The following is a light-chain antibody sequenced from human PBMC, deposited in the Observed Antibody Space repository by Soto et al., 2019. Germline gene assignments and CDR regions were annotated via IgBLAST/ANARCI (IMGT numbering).Light chain of an antibody. CDR3: QSFDSSLTGWV. CDR2: ANT. CDR1: SSNIGAGYE. V-gene: IGLV1-40*01. Sequence: QLVLTQPPSVSGAPGQRVTISCTMSSSNIGAGYEVHWYQQLTGTAPTLLISANTDRPSGVPDRFSGSKSGTSASLAITGLQTEDEAYYYCQSFDSSLTGWVFGGRTKLTVL. J-gene: IGLJ3*02.